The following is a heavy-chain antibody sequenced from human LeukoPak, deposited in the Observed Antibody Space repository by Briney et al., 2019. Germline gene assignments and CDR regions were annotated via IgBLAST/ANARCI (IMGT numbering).Heavy chain of an antibody. CDR3: ARVGDNGGYSVCDS. V-gene: IGHV4-38-2*01. D-gene: IGHD3-22*01. CDR2: IYHSGST. Sequence: PSETLSLTCAVSGYSISSGYYWGWIRQPPGKGLEWIGSIYHSGSTYYNPSLKSRVTISVDTSKNQFSLKLSSVTAADTAVYYCARVGDNGGYSVCDSWGQGTLVTVSS. J-gene: IGHJ4*02. CDR1: GYSISSGYY.